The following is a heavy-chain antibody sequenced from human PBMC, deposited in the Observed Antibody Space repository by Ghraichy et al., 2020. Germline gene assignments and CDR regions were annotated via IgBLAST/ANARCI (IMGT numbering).Heavy chain of an antibody. V-gene: IGHV4-4*07. CDR3: ARDEGAVASLSPFDI. J-gene: IGHJ3*02. Sequence: SETLSLTCTVSGGSIRSYYWNWIRQPAGKGLEWIGRFSTSGSTKYNPSLKSRVSMSVDTSKNQFSLKLSSVTAADTAMYYCARDEGAVASLSPFDIWGEGTMVSVSS. CDR1: GGSIRSYY. CDR2: FSTSGST. D-gene: IGHD6-19*01.